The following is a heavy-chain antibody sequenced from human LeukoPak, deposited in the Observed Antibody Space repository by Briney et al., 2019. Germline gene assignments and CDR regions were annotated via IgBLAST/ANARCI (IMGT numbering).Heavy chain of an antibody. CDR3: ARERSMVRGVSWFDP. CDR1: GGSISNYY. J-gene: IGHJ5*02. Sequence: SETLSLTCTVSGGSISNYYWSWIRQPPGKGLEWIGYIYYSGTTNYNPSLKSRVTISVDTSKNQFSLKLSSVTAADTAVYYCARERSMVRGVSWFDPWGQGTLVTVSS. D-gene: IGHD3-10*01. V-gene: IGHV4-59*01. CDR2: IYYSGTT.